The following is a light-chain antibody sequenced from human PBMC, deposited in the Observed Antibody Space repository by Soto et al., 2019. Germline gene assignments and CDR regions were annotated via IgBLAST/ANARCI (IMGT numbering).Light chain of an antibody. CDR3: QEYNTYWT. CDR2: EAA. V-gene: IGKV1-5*03. CDR1: QYINWY. Sequence: DIQMTQSPSTLFASVGDRVTITCRASQYINWYLAWYRQKPGKEPKLLISEAASLPRGVPSRFSGSGSGTEFTLTISSLQPEDFATYYCQEYNTYWTFGQGTKVDIK. J-gene: IGKJ1*01.